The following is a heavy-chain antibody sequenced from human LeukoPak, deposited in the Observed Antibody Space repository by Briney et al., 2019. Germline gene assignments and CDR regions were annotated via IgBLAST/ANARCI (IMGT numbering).Heavy chain of an antibody. CDR2: IYYSGST. V-gene: IGHV4-39*07. CDR1: GGSISSSSYY. Sequence: SETLSLTCTVSGGSISSSSYYWGWIRQPPGKGLEWIGSIYYSGSTYYNPSLKSRVTISVDTSKNQFSLKLSSVTAEDTAVYYCARVPAGVIGMKDAFDIWGQGTMVTVSS. CDR3: ARVPAGVIGMKDAFDI. D-gene: IGHD3-16*02. J-gene: IGHJ3*02.